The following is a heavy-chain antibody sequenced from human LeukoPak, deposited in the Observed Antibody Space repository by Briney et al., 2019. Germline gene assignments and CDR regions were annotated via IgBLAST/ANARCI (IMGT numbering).Heavy chain of an antibody. CDR2: IYTSGST. CDR3: ARERVVPAATYYFDY. CDR1: GGSISSYY. J-gene: IGHJ4*02. Sequence: SETLSLACTVSGGSISSYYWSWIRQPAGKGLEWIGRIYTSGSTNYNPSLKSRVTMSVDTSKNQFSLKLSSVTAADTAVYYCARERVVPAATYYFDYWGQGTLVTVSS. V-gene: IGHV4-4*07. D-gene: IGHD2-2*01.